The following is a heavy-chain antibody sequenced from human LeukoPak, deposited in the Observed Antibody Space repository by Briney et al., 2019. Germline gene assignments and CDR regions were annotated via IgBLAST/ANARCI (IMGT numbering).Heavy chain of an antibody. CDR1: GYTFTAYY. V-gene: IGHV1-2*02. D-gene: IGHD3-9*01. CDR3: AKGNILTGPPDY. J-gene: IGHJ4*02. Sequence: ASVKVSCKASGYTFTAYYIHWVRQAPGQGLEWMGWINPNSGGTKYAQKFQGRAPMTGDASISTAYMELSRLRSDDTAVYYCAKGNILTGPPDYWGQGTLVTVSS. CDR2: INPNSGGT.